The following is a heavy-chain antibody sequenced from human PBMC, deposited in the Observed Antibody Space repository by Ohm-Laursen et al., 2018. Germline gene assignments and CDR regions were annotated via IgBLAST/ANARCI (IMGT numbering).Heavy chain of an antibody. V-gene: IGHV4-4*07. D-gene: IGHD6-19*01. CDR3: ARAAGSSGWYYFDY. Sequence: SETLSLTRTFSGRSISSYYWSWIRQPAGKGLEWIGRIYTSGSANYNPSLKSRVTMSVDTSKNQFSRKLSSVNAADTAVYYCARAAGSSGWYYFDYWGQGTLVTVSS. CDR2: IYTSGSA. J-gene: IGHJ4*02. CDR1: GRSISSYY.